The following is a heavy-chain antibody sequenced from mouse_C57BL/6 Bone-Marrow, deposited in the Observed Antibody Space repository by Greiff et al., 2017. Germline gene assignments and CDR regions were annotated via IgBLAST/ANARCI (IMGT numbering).Heavy chain of an antibody. CDR3: ARLTGTGYYCDY. Sequence: VQLQESGAELVRPGTSVKMSCKASGYTFTNYWIGWAKQRPGHGLEWIGDIYPGGGYTNYNEKFKGKATLTADKSSSTAYLQFSSLTSEDAAIYYCARLTGTGYYCDYWGQGTTLTVSS. CDR1: GYTFTNYW. V-gene: IGHV1-63*01. J-gene: IGHJ2*01. D-gene: IGHD4-1*01. CDR2: IYPGGGYT.